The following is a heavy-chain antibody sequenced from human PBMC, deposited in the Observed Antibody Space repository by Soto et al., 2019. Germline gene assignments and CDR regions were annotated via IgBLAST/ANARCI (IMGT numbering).Heavy chain of an antibody. J-gene: IGHJ3*01. V-gene: IGHV3-33*01. Sequence: GGSLRLSCAASGFTFSSYGMHWVRQAPGKGLEWVAVIWYDGSNKYYADSVKGRFTISRDNSKNTLYLQMNSLRAEDTAIYYCVREVSDWSSHGSFDFWGRGTMVTVSS. CDR2: IWYDGSNK. CDR3: VREVSDWSSHGSFDF. D-gene: IGHD2-21*02. CDR1: GFTFSSYG.